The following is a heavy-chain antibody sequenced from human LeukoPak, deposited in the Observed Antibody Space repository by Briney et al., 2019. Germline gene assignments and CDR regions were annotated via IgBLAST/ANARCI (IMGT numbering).Heavy chain of an antibody. CDR2: ISNSGST. CDR3: ARSPSGYRFDS. J-gene: IGHJ4*02. D-gene: IGHD3-22*01. V-gene: IGHV4-61*01. CDR1: GGSVNRGTFF. Sequence: PAETLSLTCAVSGGSVNRGTFFWTWIRKPPGKGLEWIGYISNSGSTNYHPSLKSRVTISSDTPKTQFTLKLTSVTAADTAVYFCARSPSGYRFDSWGQGTLVTVSS.